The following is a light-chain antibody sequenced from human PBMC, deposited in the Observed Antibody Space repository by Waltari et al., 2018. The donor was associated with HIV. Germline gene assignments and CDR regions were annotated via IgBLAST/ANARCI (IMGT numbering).Light chain of an antibody. J-gene: IGLJ2*01. CDR2: RNS. CDR1: SXNIGSYY. CDR3: AVWDDSLVV. V-gene: IGLV1-47*01. Sequence: SXNIGSYYVYWYQQLPGTAPKLLIYRNSQRPSGVPVRFSGSKSGTSASLAISGLRSEDEADYYCAVWDDSLVVFGGGTKLTVL.